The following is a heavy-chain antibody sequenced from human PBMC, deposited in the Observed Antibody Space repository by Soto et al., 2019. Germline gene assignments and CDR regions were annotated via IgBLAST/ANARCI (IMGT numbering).Heavy chain of an antibody. CDR2: ISTSSSSI. CDR1: VFTCSSYN. D-gene: IGHD1-1*01. CDR3: AIDEGTGNPNWWDP. J-gene: IGHJ5*01. V-gene: IGHV3-21*01. Sequence: GTLSLSCAASVFTCSSYNMNWVLHAPAKGLEWVSSISTSSSSIYYTHAVKGRFTISRDNAKNSLYLKMNSLRAEDTAVYYWAIDEGTGNPNWWDPRGQRTPVSVSS.